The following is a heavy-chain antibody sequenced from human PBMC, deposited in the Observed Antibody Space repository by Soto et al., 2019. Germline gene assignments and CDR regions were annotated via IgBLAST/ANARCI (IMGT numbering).Heavy chain of an antibody. D-gene: IGHD6-19*01. J-gene: IGHJ4*02. CDR2: ITSDTKTI. V-gene: IGHV3-48*02. CDR1: GFKFSIYS. Sequence: EVQLVESGGALVQPGGSLRLSCVASGFKFSIYSMNWVRQAPGKGLEWSAYITSDTKTIKYVDSMKGRFTISRDNAKNSVYLQMNSLSDEDTAVYYCARSVEGHFDYWGQGTVVTVSS. CDR3: ARSVEGHFDY.